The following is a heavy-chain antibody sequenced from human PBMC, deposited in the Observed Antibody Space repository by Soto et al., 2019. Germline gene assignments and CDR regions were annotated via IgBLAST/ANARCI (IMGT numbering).Heavy chain of an antibody. J-gene: IGHJ5*02. CDR1: GDSIISSDFY. D-gene: IGHD3-3*02. Sequence: SETLSLTCTVSGDSIISSDFYWGWVRQPPGKGLEWIGSIFYLGSSYYNPSLKSRVTMSVDTSKNQFSLRLRSVTAADTALYFCARHSLALRKNNWFDPWGQGIMVTVSS. CDR3: ARHSLALRKNNWFDP. V-gene: IGHV4-39*01. CDR2: IFYLGSS.